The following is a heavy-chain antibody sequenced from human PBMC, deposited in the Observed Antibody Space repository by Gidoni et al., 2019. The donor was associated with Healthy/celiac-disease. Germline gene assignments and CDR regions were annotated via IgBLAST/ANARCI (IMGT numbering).Heavy chain of an antibody. D-gene: IGHD3-22*01. V-gene: IGHV3-30*18. CDR3: AKVLYYDSSGGYDAFDI. CDR1: GFTFSSYG. J-gene: IGHJ3*02. Sequence: QVQLVESGGGVVQPGRSLRLSCAASGFTFSSYGMHWVRQAPGKGLEWVAVISYDGSNKYYADSVKGRFTISRDNSKNTLYLQMNSLRAEDTAVYYCAKVLYYDSSGGYDAFDIWGQGTMVTVSS. CDR2: ISYDGSNK.